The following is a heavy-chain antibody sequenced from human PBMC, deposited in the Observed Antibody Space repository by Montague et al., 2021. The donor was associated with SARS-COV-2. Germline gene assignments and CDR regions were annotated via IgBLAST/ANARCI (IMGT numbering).Heavy chain of an antibody. Sequence: SETLSLTCTVSGDSISSYLWNWVRQPPGKGLEWIGRIWTSGSTNYNPSLKSRVTVSVDTSKNQFSLSLTSVTAADTAVYYCEGRHVSPEDGMDVWGQGTTVTVSS. V-gene: IGHV4-4*07. CDR3: EGRHVSPEDGMDV. CDR2: IWTSGST. CDR1: GDSISSYL. J-gene: IGHJ6*02.